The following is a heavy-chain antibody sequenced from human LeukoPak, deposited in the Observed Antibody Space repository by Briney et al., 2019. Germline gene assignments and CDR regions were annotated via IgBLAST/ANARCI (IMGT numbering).Heavy chain of an antibody. CDR2: ISGSGDST. D-gene: IGHD3-22*01. CDR3: AKYYYGSSGYSFDY. V-gene: IGHV3-23*01. Sequence: PGGSLRLSCAASGFTFSSYAMSWVRQAPGKGLEWVSAISGSGDSTYYADSVRGRFTISRDNSKSTLYLQMNSLRAEDTAVYYCAKYYYGSSGYSFDYLGQGTLVTVSS. J-gene: IGHJ4*02. CDR1: GFTFSSYA.